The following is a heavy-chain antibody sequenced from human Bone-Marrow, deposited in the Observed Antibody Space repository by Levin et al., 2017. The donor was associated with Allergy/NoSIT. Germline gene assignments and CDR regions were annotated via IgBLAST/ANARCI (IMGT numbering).Heavy chain of an antibody. J-gene: IGHJ3*02. CDR2: LSSTSSYI. Sequence: GGSLRLSCEASGFTFSTYAMNWVRQAPGKGLEWVSSLSSTSSYIYYADSVKGRFTISRDNAKNSVFLHMNSLRAEDTAVYYCTRDQGSCSGGSCYRGYAVDTWGRGTMVNISS. V-gene: IGHV3-21*06. CDR3: TRDQGSCSGGSCYRGYAVDT. D-gene: IGHD2-15*01. CDR1: GFTFSTYA.